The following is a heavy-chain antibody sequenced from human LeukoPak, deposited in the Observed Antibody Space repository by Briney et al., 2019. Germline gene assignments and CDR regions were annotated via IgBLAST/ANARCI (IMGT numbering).Heavy chain of an antibody. D-gene: IGHD6-13*01. V-gene: IGHV5-51*01. CDR2: IYPGDSDT. CDR1: GYSFSTYW. Sequence: GESPKISCKGSGYSFSTYWIAWVRQMPGKGLESMGIIYPGDSDTTYSPSFQGQVTISADKSINTAYLQWSSLKASDTAMYYCARRGSSKWHYFDYWGQGTLVTVSS. J-gene: IGHJ4*02. CDR3: ARRGSSKWHYFDY.